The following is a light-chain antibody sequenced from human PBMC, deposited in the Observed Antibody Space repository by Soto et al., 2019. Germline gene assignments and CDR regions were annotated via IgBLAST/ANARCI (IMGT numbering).Light chain of an antibody. CDR3: QSYESSESEV. CDR1: SSNIGAGYD. Sequence: QSVLTQPPSVSGAPGQSVTISCTGSSSNIGAGYDVHWYQQLPGTAPKLLIYGNSNRPSGVPDRFSGSKSGTAASLAITGLKPEDEADYYCQSYESSESEVFGGRTKHTVL. V-gene: IGLV1-40*01. J-gene: IGLJ2*01. CDR2: GNS.